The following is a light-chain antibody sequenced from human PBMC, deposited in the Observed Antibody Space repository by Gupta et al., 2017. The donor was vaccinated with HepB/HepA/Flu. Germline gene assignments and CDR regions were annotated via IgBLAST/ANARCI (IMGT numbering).Light chain of an antibody. CDR2: GAS. Sequence: DIQMTQSPSSLSASVGDRVTISCRASQGIDHYLAWYQQEPGKVPTLLIYGASTLELGVPSRFSGSGSGTYFTLTISSLQPEDVATYYCQKYNTAPFTFGGGTKVDI. V-gene: IGKV1-27*01. CDR1: QGIDHY. J-gene: IGKJ4*01. CDR3: QKYNTAPFT.